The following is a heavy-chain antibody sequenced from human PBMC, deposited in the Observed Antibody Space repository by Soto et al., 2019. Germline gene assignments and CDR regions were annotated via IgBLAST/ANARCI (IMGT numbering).Heavy chain of an antibody. CDR3: TASIAAHFDY. D-gene: IGHD6-6*01. J-gene: IGHJ4*02. V-gene: IGHV3-49*03. CDR1: GFTFGDYA. CDR2: IRSKAYGGTT. Sequence: GGSLRLSCTASGFTFGDYAMSWFRQAPGKGLEWVGFIRSKAYGGTTEYAASVKGRFTISRDDSKSIAYLQMNSLKTEDSAVYYCTASIAAHFDYWGQGTLVTVSS.